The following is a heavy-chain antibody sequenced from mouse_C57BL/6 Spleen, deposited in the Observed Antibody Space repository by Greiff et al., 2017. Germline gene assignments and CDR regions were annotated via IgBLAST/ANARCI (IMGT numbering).Heavy chain of an antibody. V-gene: IGHV2-2*01. D-gene: IGHD4-1*01. J-gene: IGHJ3*01. Sequence: QVQLQQSGPGLVQPSQSLSITCTVSGFSLTSYGVHWVRQSPGKGLEWLGVIWSGGSTHYNAAFISRLSISKDNSKSQVFFKMNSLQADDTAIYYCANNPGTGPWFAYWGQGTLVTVSA. CDR3: ANNPGTGPWFAY. CDR1: GFSLTSYG. CDR2: IWSGGST.